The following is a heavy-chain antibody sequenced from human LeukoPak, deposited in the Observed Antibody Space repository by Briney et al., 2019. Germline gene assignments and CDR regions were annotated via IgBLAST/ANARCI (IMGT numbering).Heavy chain of an antibody. D-gene: IGHD3-10*01. Sequence: GGSLRLSCAASGFTFSSYAMSWVRQAPGKGLEWVSAISGSGGSTYYADSVKGRFTISRDNSKNTLYLQKNSLRAEDTAVYYCASLGITMVRGVSTFDPWGQGTLATVSS. CDR3: ASLGITMVRGVSTFDP. J-gene: IGHJ5*02. CDR1: GFTFSSYA. CDR2: ISGSGGST. V-gene: IGHV3-23*01.